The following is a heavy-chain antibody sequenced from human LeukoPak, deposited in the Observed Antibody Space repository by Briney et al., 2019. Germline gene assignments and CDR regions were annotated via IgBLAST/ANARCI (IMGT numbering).Heavy chain of an antibody. CDR3: ARVSITHGY. J-gene: IGHJ4*02. D-gene: IGHD3-10*01. CDR2: MSYDGSKK. V-gene: IGHV3-30*07. Sequence: SGGSLRLSCAASGFTFSSHAMHWVRQAPGEGLEWVAVMSYDGSKKYYADSVKGRFTISRDNSKNTLYLQMNSLRAEDTAVYYCARVSITHGYWGQGTLVTVSS. CDR1: GFTFSSHA.